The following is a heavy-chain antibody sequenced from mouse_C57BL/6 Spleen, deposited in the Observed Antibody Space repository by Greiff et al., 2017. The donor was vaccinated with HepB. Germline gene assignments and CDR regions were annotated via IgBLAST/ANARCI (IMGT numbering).Heavy chain of an antibody. CDR1: GFTFSSYG. CDR2: ISSGGSYT. D-gene: IGHD2-5*01. V-gene: IGHV5-6*01. Sequence: EVQRVESGGDLVKPGGSLKLSCAASGFTFSSYGMSWVRQTPDKRLEWVATISSGGSYTYYPDSVKGRFTISRDNAKNTLYLQMSSLKSEDTAMYYCARRYSNYEENFDYWGQGTTLTVSS. J-gene: IGHJ2*01. CDR3: ARRYSNYEENFDY.